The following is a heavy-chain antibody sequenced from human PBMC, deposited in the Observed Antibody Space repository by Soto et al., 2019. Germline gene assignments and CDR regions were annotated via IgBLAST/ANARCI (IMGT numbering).Heavy chain of an antibody. J-gene: IGHJ4*02. CDR3: ARRSTYCTSTSCYFDY. D-gene: IGHD2-2*01. Sequence: SLRLSCAASGFTFSSYSMNWVRQAPGKGLEWVSSISSSSSYIYYADSVKGRFTISRDNAKNSLYLQMNSLKASDTGIYYCARRSTYCTSTSCYFDYWGQGIPVTVSS. V-gene: IGHV3-21*04. CDR1: GFTFSSYS. CDR2: ISSSSSYI.